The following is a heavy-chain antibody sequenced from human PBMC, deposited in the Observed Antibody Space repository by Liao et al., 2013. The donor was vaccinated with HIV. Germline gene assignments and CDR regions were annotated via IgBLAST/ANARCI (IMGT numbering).Heavy chain of an antibody. D-gene: IGHD3-10*01. Sequence: QVQLQESGPGLVKPSETLSLTCTVSGGSISSYYWSWIRQPPGKGLEWIGEINHSGSTNYNPSLKSRVTISVDTSKNQFSLKLSSVTAADTAVYYCARGRGLRRGLFDYWGQGTLVTVSS. CDR3: ARGRGLRRGLFDY. CDR2: INHSGST. J-gene: IGHJ4*02. CDR1: GGSISSYY. V-gene: IGHV4-59*12.